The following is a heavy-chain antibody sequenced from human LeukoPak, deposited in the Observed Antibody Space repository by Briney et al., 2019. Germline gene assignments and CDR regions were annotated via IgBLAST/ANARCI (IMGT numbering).Heavy chain of an antibody. CDR1: GVPFSNYY. CDR2: INHSGYT. J-gene: IGHJ4*02. Sequence: PSQTLSLTCAVSGVPFSNYYWSWVRQSPRQGLEWIGEINHSGYTNYNPSLKRRVTMSIDTSMNQFSLKLTSVTAADAGVYYCTRAVAGHPDWGQGTLVTVSS. CDR3: TRAVAGHPD. D-gene: IGHD6-19*01. V-gene: IGHV4-34*01.